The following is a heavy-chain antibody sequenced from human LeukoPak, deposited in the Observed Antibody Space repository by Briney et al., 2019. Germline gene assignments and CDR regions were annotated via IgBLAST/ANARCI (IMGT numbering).Heavy chain of an antibody. CDR2: ISSSGSTI. J-gene: IGHJ4*02. CDR3: AKDMRWELKRVFDY. Sequence: AGGSLRLSCAASGFTFSSYEMNWVRQAPGKGLEWVSYISSSGSTIYYADSVKGRFTISRDNAKNSLYLQMNSLRAEDTALYYCAKDMRWELKRVFDYWGQGTLVTVSS. D-gene: IGHD1-26*01. CDR1: GFTFSSYE. V-gene: IGHV3-48*03.